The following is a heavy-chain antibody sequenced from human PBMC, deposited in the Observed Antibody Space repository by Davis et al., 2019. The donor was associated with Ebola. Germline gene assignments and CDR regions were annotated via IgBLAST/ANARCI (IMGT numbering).Heavy chain of an antibody. CDR1: AGSLSSYY. CDR2: IYYSGST. D-gene: IGHD3-10*01. J-gene: IGHJ4*02. V-gene: IGHV4-59*08. CDR3: ARRGRFGGYYFDY. Sequence: SQTLSLTCTLSAGSLSSYYWSWIRQPPGKGLEWIGYIYYSGSTNYNHTLKSRVTISVDTPKNQFSLKLSSVTAADTAVYYCARRGRFGGYYFDYWGQGTLVTVSS.